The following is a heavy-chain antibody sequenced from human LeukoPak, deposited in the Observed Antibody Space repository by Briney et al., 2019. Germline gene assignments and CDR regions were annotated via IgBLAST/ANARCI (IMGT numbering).Heavy chain of an antibody. D-gene: IGHD6-13*01. Sequence: SQTLSLTCTVSGGSISSGDYYWSWIRQPPGKGLEWMGYIYYSGSTYYNPSLKSRVTISVDTSKNQFSLKLSPVTAADTAVYYCARVLGYSSHHYGGQGTLVTVSS. CDR3: ARVLGYSSHHY. V-gene: IGHV4-30-4*08. CDR1: GGSISSGDYY. CDR2: IYYSGST. J-gene: IGHJ4*02.